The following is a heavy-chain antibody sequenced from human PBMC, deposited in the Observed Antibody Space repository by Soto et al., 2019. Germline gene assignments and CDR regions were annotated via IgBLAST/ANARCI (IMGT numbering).Heavy chain of an antibody. CDR2: MFYSGST. V-gene: IGHV4-61*08. CDR3: ARVPDY. CDR1: GASISSGDYY. Sequence: SETLSLTCNVSGASISSGDYYWSWIRQPPGKGLEWIGYMFYSGSTNYNPSLKSRVTISINRSKNQFSLKLSSVTAADTAVYYCARVPDYRGRGILVTVSS. D-gene: IGHD2-2*01. J-gene: IGHJ4*02.